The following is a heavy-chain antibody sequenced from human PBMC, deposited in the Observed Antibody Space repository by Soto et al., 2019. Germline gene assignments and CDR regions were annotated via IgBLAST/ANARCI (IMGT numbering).Heavy chain of an antibody. Sequence: EVQLLESGGGLVQPGGSLRLSCAASGFTFSSYAMSWVRQAPGKGLEWVSAISSSSSYIYYADSVKGRFTISRDNAKNSLYLQMNSLRAEDTAVYYCARVGREMATKNPAVDYWGQGTLVTVSS. CDR3: ARVGREMATKNPAVDY. CDR2: ISSSSSYI. J-gene: IGHJ4*02. D-gene: IGHD5-12*01. V-gene: IGHV3-21*01. CDR1: GFTFSSYA.